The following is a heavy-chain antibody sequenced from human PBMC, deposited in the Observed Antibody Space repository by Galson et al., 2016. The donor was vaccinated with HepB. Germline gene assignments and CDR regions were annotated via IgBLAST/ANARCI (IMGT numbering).Heavy chain of an antibody. J-gene: IGHJ4*02. D-gene: IGHD5-12*01. CDR1: LFSFSTYT. CDR2: ISGTSTYI. Sequence: SLRLSCAASLFSFSTYTINWLRQAPGKGLEWVSSISGTSTYIYYSDSVRGRFTISRDNAKSSLYLHMSSLRAEDTAVYYCATSGGGYHYYSDYWGQGTLVTVSS. CDR3: ATSGGGYHYYSDY. V-gene: IGHV3-21*01.